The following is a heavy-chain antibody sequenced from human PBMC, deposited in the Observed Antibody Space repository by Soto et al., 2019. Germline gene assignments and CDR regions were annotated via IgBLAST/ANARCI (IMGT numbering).Heavy chain of an antibody. Sequence: SVKVSCKASGGTFSSYAISWVRQAPGQGLEWMGGIIPIFGTANYAQKFQGRVTITADESTSTAYMELSSLRSEDTAVYYCARSERILEWLPRILNYYYYGMDVWGQGTTVTVSS. J-gene: IGHJ6*02. CDR2: IIPIFGTA. CDR3: ARSERILEWLPRILNYYYYGMDV. V-gene: IGHV1-69*13. D-gene: IGHD3-3*01. CDR1: GGTFSSYA.